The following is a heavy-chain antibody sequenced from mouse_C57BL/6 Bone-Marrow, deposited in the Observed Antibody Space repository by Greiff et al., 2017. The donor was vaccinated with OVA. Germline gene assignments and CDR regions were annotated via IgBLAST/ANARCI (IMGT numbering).Heavy chain of an antibody. D-gene: IGHD2-3*01. V-gene: IGHV1-82*01. Sequence: QVQLQQSGPELVKPGASVKISCKASGYAFSSSWMNWVKQRPGKGLEWIGRIYPGDGDTNYNGKFKGKATLTADKSSSTAYMQLSSLTSEDSAVYFCARRRRRSYDGYYDWYFDVWGTGTTVTVSS. CDR3: ARRRRRSYDGYYDWYFDV. CDR1: GYAFSSSW. CDR2: IYPGDGDT. J-gene: IGHJ1*03.